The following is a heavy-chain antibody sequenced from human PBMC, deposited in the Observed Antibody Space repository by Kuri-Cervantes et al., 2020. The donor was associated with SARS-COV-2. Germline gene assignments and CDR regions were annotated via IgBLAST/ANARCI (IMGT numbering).Heavy chain of an antibody. J-gene: IGHJ6*02. CDR2: IIPIFGTA. V-gene: IGHV1-69*05. Sequence: SVKVSCKASGGTFSSYAISWVRQAPGQGLEWMGGIIPIFGTANYAQKFQGRVTITRDMSTSTAYMELSSLRSEDTAVYYCAREAIAVAGRNYYYGMDVWGQGTTVTVSS. CDR3: AREAIAVAGRNYYYGMDV. D-gene: IGHD6-19*01. CDR1: GGTFSSYA.